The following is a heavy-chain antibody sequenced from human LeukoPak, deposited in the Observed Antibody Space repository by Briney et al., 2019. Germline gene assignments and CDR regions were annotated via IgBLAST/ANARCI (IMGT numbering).Heavy chain of an antibody. V-gene: IGHV1-18*01. CDR1: GYTFSSYS. CDR2: ISTYNGNT. J-gene: IGHJ4*02. D-gene: IGHD6-6*01. CDR3: AKDRWRDGSSSFDN. Sequence: ASVKVSCKASGYTFSSYSIDWVRQAPGQGHEWMGWISTYNGNTNYAQKLQGRVTMTTDTSTSTAYMELRSLRADDTAVYYCAKDRWRDGSSSFDNWGQGTLVTVSS.